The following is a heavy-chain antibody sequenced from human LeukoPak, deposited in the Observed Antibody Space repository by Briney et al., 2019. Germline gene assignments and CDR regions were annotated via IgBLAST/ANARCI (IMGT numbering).Heavy chain of an antibody. CDR1: GYTFTGYD. Sequence: ASVKVSCKASGYTFTGYDMNWVRQAPGQGLEWMGWINPNSGGTNYAQKFQGRVTMTRDTSISTAYMELSRLRSDDTAVYYCARAEETILRYFEWSNRDGWYDPWGEGTLVTVSS. V-gene: IGHV1-2*02. CDR3: ARAEETILRYFEWSNRDGWYDP. D-gene: IGHD3-9*01. CDR2: INPNSGGT. J-gene: IGHJ5*02.